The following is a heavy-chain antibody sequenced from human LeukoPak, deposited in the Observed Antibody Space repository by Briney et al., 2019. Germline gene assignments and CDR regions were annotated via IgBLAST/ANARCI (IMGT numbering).Heavy chain of an antibody. CDR2: IIPIFGTA. CDR3: ARDLVDTAMVNPALRYYGMDV. CDR1: GGTFSSYA. V-gene: IGHV1-69*01. J-gene: IGHJ6*02. Sequence: SVKVSCKASGGTFSSYAISWVRQAPGQGLEWMGGIIPIFGTANYAQKFQGRVTITADESTSTAYMELSSLRSKDTAVYYCARDLVDTAMVNPALRYYGMDVWGQGTLVTVSS. D-gene: IGHD5-18*01.